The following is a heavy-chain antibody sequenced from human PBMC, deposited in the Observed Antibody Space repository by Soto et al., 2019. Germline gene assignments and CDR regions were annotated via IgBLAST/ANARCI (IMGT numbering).Heavy chain of an antibody. D-gene: IGHD3-22*01. Sequence: SETLSLTCSVSGVSISSTSYYWGWIRQPPGKGLEWIGSIYYSGSIYHNPSLKSRISTSVDTSKNQFSLKLNSVTAADTALYYCARLLYDRSGYYYFDYWGRGTLVTVSS. CDR1: GVSISSTSYY. CDR2: IYYSGSI. V-gene: IGHV4-39*01. CDR3: ARLLYDRSGYYYFDY. J-gene: IGHJ4*02.